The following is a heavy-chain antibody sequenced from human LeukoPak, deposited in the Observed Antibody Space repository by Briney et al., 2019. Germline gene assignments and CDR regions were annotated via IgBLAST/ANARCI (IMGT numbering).Heavy chain of an antibody. CDR3: ARIRDGYNDAYDI. V-gene: IGHV1-46*01. J-gene: IGHJ3*02. D-gene: IGHD5-24*01. CDR2: INPGGGNT. Sequence: GASVMVSCKASGYTFTNSYIHWVQQAPGQGFQWMGLINPGGGNTNYAQNFQGRLTMTRDTSTTTVYMELSGLRSEDTAIYYCARIRDGYNDAYDIWGQGTVVTVPS. CDR1: GYTFTNSY.